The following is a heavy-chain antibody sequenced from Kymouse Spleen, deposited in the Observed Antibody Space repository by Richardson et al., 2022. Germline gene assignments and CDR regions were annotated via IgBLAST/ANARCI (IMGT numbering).Heavy chain of an antibody. Sequence: EVQLVESGGGLVQPGRSLRLSCAASGFTFDDYAMHWVRQAPGKGLEWVSGISWNSGSIGYADSVKGRFTISRDNAKNSLYLQMNSLRAEDTALYYCAKDRVITMVRGEVDVWGQGTTVTVSS. V-gene: IGHV3-9*01. CDR1: GFTFDDYA. J-gene: IGHJ6*02. CDR2: ISWNSGSI. D-gene: IGHD3-10*01. CDR3: AKDRVITMVRGEVDV.